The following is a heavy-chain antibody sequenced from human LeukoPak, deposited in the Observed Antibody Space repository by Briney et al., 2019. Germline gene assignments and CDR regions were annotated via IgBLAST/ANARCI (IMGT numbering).Heavy chain of an antibody. CDR2: ISYDGSNK. D-gene: IGHD4-17*01. CDR3: ASHPRSITVADY. V-gene: IGHV3-30*04. Sequence: GSLRLSCAASGFTFSSYAMHWVRQAPVKGLEWVAVISYDGSNKYYADSVKGRFTISRDNSKNTLYLQMNSLRAEDTAVYYCASHPRSITVADYWGQGTLVTVSS. CDR1: GFTFSSYA. J-gene: IGHJ4*02.